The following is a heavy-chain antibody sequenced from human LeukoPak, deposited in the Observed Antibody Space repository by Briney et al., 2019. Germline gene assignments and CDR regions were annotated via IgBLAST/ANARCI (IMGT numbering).Heavy chain of an antibody. CDR3: AGLGGSYYFVN. CDR2: LYYSGST. D-gene: IGHD1-26*01. J-gene: IGHJ4*02. Sequence: SQTLSLTCTVSGGSISSGGYYWSWISQHPGTGLEWLGYLYYSGSTYYHPSLKSRVTISVDTSKNQFSLKLSSVTAADTAVYYCAGLGGSYYFVNWGQGTLVTVSS. CDR1: GGSISSGGYY. V-gene: IGHV4-31*03.